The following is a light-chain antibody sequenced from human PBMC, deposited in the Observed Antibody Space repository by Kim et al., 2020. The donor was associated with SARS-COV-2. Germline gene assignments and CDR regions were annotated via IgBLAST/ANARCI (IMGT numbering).Light chain of an antibody. Sequence: SPGQSFTISCTGTSSYVGSYNLVSWYQQHPGKAPKLMIYEGSKRPSGVSNRFSGSKSGNTASLTISGLQAEDEADYYCCSYAGRWVFGGGTKLTVL. V-gene: IGLV2-23*01. CDR2: EGS. CDR1: SSYVGSYNL. CDR3: CSYAGRWV. J-gene: IGLJ3*02.